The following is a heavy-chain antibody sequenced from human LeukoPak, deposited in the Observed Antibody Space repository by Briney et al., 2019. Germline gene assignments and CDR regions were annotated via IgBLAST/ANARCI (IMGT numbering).Heavy chain of an antibody. D-gene: IGHD1-1*01. CDR1: GYSFTNYW. V-gene: IGHV5-51*01. Sequence: GESLKISCKASGYSFTNYWIGWVRQMAGKGLEWMGIIYPGDSDSRYSPSFQGQVNISADKSISTAYLQWSSLKASDTAMYYCARLGGMVHNFDYWGQGTLVTVSS. J-gene: IGHJ4*02. CDR2: IYPGDSDS. CDR3: ARLGGMVHNFDY.